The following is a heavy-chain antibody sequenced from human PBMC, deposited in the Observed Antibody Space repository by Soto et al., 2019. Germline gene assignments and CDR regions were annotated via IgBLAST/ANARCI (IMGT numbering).Heavy chain of an antibody. D-gene: IGHD5-12*01. CDR3: VKSRGGNNFDFFD. CDR2: VRGNGDPP. V-gene: IGHV3-64D*06. J-gene: IGHJ4*02. Sequence: GGSLRLSCSASGFTFSSYAMHWVRQAPGKGLEYVSGVRGNGDPPFYADSVKGRFTISRDNSKNTLYLQMSSLSADDTAVYYCVKSRGGNNFDFFDWGQGALVTVSS. CDR1: GFTFSSYA.